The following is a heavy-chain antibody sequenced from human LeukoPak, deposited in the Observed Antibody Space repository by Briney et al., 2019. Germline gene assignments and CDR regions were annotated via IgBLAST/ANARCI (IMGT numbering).Heavy chain of an antibody. CDR2: IYTSGST. Sequence: SQTLSLTCTVSGGSISSGSYYWSWIRQPAGKGLEWIGRIYTSGSTNYNPSLKSRVTISVDTSKNQFSLKLSSVTAADTAVYYCAKRDGAWGQGTLVTVSS. CDR1: GGSISSGSYY. V-gene: IGHV4-61*02. CDR3: AKRDGA. J-gene: IGHJ5*02. D-gene: IGHD3-10*01.